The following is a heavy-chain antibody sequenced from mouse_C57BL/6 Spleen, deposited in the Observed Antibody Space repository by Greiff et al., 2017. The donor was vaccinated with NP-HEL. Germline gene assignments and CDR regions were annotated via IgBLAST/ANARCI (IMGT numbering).Heavy chain of an antibody. D-gene: IGHD2-2*01. Sequence: EVQRVESGPGLVKPSQSLSLTCSVTGYSITSGYYWNWIRQFPGNKLEWMGYISYDGSNNYNPSLKNRISITRDTSKNQFFLKLNSVTTEDTATYYCAREMVTTRFAYWGQGTLVTVSA. CDR2: ISYDGSN. CDR1: GYSITSGYY. CDR3: AREMVTTRFAY. V-gene: IGHV3-6*01. J-gene: IGHJ3*01.